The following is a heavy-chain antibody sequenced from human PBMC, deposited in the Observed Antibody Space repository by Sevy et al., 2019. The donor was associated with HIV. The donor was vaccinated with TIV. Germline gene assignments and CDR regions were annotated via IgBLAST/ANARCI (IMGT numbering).Heavy chain of an antibody. CDR1: GFTFTSYG. J-gene: IGHJ4*02. CDR3: AKDPRGYSYASFFDY. CDR2: ISYDGSNK. D-gene: IGHD5-18*01. Sequence: GGSLRLSCAASGFTFTSYGMHWVRQAPGKGLEWVAVISYDGSNKYCADSVKGRFTISRDKSKNTLYLQMNSLRAEDTAVYYCAKDPRGYSYASFFDYWGQGTLVTVSS. V-gene: IGHV3-30*18.